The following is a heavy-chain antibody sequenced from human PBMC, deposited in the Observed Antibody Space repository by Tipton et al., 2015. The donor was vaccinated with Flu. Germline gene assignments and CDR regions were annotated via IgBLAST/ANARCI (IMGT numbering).Heavy chain of an antibody. V-gene: IGHV4-61*02. J-gene: IGHJ3*02. CDR3: ARGVIYYDSSGPITDAFDI. CDR2: IHTRGST. Sequence: TLSLNCTVPGGSISSGSYYWSWIRQPAGKGLEWIGRIHTRGSTDYNPSLKSRVTISVDTSKNQFSLKLSSVTAADTAVYYCARGVIYYDSSGPITDAFDIWGQGTMVTVSS. D-gene: IGHD3-22*01. CDR1: GGSISSGSYY.